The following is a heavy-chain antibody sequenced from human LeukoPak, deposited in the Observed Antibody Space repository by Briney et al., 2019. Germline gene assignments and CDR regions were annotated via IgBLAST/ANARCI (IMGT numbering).Heavy chain of an antibody. Sequence: PGGSLRLSCAASGLTFDDYAMRWVRPPPGEGRGWVSLISGDCGSTYYADSVKGRFTISSDNSKNSLYLQMNSLRPEDTALYYCAKEGKAVAGGAFDIWGQGTMVTVSS. CDR2: ISGDCGST. D-gene: IGHD6-19*01. CDR3: AKEGKAVAGGAFDI. CDR1: GLTFDDYA. V-gene: IGHV3-43*02. J-gene: IGHJ3*02.